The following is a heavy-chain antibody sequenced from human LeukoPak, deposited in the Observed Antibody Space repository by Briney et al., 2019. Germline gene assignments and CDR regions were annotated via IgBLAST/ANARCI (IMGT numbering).Heavy chain of an antibody. CDR3: AKGISIYSYFDN. D-gene: IGHD3-16*02. Sequence: TGGSLRLSCAASGFTFSYYGIHWVRQAPGKGLEWVAIMSYDGSSKYYADSVKGRFTISRDNSKNTLHLQMNSLRAEDTAVYYCAKGISIYSYFDNWGQGTLVTVSS. CDR2: MSYDGSSK. V-gene: IGHV3-30*18. J-gene: IGHJ4*02. CDR1: GFTFSYYG.